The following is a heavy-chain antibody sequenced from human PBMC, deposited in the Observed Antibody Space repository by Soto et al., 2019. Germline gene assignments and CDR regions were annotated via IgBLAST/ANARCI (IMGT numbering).Heavy chain of an antibody. CDR2: FDPEDADT. Sequence: ASVRVSCKVSGYTLTELSMHWVRQAPGKGLEWMGGFDPEDADTIYAQKFQGRVTMTEDTSTDTAYMELSNLRSEDTAVYYCATLKSDLGLSGNYFNYFDYWGQGTLVTVSS. V-gene: IGHV1-24*01. D-gene: IGHD3-10*01. CDR3: ATLKSDLGLSGNYFNYFDY. J-gene: IGHJ4*02. CDR1: GYTLTELS.